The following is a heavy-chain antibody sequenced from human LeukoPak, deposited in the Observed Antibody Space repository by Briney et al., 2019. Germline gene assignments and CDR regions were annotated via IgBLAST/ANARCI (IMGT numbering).Heavy chain of an antibody. V-gene: IGHV4-59*01. CDR3: ARSHYGSTSTNYYMDV. D-gene: IGHD2-2*01. Sequence: SETLSLTCTVSGGSISSYYWSWTRQPPGKGLEWIGYIYYSGSTNYNPSLKSRVTISVDTSKNQFSLKLSSVTAADTAVCYCARSHYGSTSTNYYMDVWGKGTTVTVSS. CDR1: GGSISSYY. J-gene: IGHJ6*03. CDR2: IYYSGST.